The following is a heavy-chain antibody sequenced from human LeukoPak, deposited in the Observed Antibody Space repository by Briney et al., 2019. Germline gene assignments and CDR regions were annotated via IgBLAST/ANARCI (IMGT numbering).Heavy chain of an antibody. CDR3: ARPYYSYYYDSSGFQH. J-gene: IGHJ1*01. CDR1: GFTFSSYA. D-gene: IGHD3-22*01. Sequence: GRSLRLSCAASGFTFSSYAMHWVRQAPGKGLEWVAVISYDGSNKYYADSVKGRFTISRDNSKNTLYLQMNSLRAEDTAVYYCARPYYSYYYDSSGFQHWGQGTLVIVSA. CDR2: ISYDGSNK. V-gene: IGHV3-30*04.